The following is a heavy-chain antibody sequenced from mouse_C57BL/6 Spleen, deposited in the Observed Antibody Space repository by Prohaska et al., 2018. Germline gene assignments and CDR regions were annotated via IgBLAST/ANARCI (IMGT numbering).Heavy chain of an antibody. V-gene: IGHV1-26*01. CDR1: GYTFTDYY. Sequence: EVQPQHSGPELVKPGASVKISCKASGYTFTDYYMYWVTHSHVKSLEWIGDIKPNNGGTSYIQKFKGKATLTVDKSSSTAYMELRSLTCEDYADDYCSREGLLYYFEYWGQGTTLTVSS. J-gene: IGHJ2*01. CDR3: SREGLLYYFEY. CDR2: IKPNNGGT.